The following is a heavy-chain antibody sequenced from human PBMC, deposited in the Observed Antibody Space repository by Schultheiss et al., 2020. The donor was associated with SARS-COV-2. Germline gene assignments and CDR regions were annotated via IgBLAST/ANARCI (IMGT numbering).Heavy chain of an antibody. Sequence: SETLSLTCTVSGGSISSGGYYWSWIRQHPGKGLEWIGYIYYSGSTYYNLSLKSRVTISVDTSKNQFSLKLSSVTAAYTAVYYCARDRQRIAAAGTAVKDLWLVYGMDVWGQGTTVTVSS. J-gene: IGHJ6*02. V-gene: IGHV4-31*03. CDR1: GGSISSGGYY. CDR2: IYYSGST. CDR3: ARDRQRIAAAGTAVKDLWLVYGMDV. D-gene: IGHD6-13*01.